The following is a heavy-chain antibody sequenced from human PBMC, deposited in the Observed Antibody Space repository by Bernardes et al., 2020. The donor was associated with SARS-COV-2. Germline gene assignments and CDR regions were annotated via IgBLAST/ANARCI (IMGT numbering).Heavy chain of an antibody. J-gene: IGHJ6*02. CDR3: ARSIPRTATHGMDV. V-gene: IGHV1-18*01. D-gene: IGHD5-18*01. CDR1: GYIFTDFG. CDR2: ITTYKGNT. Sequence: ASVKVSCKASGYIFTDFGVSWVRQAPGRGPEWLGWITTYKGNTNYTQKLQGRITMTTDTSTNTAYLDLRSLRAEDTAVYYCARSIPRTATHGMDVWGQGTTVTVSS.